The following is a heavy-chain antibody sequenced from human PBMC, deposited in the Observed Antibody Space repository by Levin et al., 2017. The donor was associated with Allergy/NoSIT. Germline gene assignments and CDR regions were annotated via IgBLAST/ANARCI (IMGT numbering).Heavy chain of an antibody. D-gene: IGHD5-18*01. CDR3: ARGGERGYSYGYPDY. CDR1: GGSISSGDYY. J-gene: IGHJ4*02. V-gene: IGHV4-30-4*01. CDR2: IYYSGST. Sequence: SETLSLTCTVSGGSISSGDYYWSWIRQPPGKGLEWIGYIYYSGSTYYNPSLKSRVTISVDTSKNQFSLKLSSVTAADTAVYYCARGGERGYSYGYPDYWGQGTLVTVSS.